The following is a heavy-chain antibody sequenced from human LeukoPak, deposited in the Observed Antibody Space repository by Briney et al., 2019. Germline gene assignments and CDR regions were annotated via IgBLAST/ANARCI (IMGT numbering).Heavy chain of an antibody. CDR3: ATLRNYDILTAPDY. CDR2: INPNSGGT. D-gene: IGHD3-9*01. Sequence: ASVKVSCKASGYTFTGYYMHWVRQAPGQGLEWMGWINPNSGGTNYAQKFQGGVTMTRDTSISTAYMELSRLRSDDTAVYYCATLRNYDILTAPDYWGQGTLVTVSS. CDR1: GYTFTGYY. V-gene: IGHV1-2*02. J-gene: IGHJ4*02.